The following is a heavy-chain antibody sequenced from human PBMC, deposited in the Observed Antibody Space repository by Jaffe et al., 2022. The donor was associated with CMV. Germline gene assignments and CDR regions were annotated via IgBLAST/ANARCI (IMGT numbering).Heavy chain of an antibody. CDR2: IGGSVAST. V-gene: IGHV3-23*04. D-gene: IGHD6-19*01. CDR3: AKALSTGWFDDTFDI. Sequence: VQLVESGGGLVQPGGSLRLSCAASGFSFNSYAMSWVRQAPGKGLEWVSGIGGSVASTHYADSVKGRFTISKDSSRNTMSLQMNSLRAADTAIYYCAKALSTGWFDDTFDIWGQGTMVTVSS. CDR1: GFSFNSYA. J-gene: IGHJ3*02.